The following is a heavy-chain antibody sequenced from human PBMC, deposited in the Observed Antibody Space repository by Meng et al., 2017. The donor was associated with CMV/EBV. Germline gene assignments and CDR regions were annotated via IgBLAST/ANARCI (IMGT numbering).Heavy chain of an antibody. Sequence: GESLKISCAASGFTFSSYSMNWVRQAPGKGLEWASSISSSSSYIYYADSVKGRFTISRDNAKNSLYLQMNSLRAEDTAVYYCARVNIVVVPAAIDGSSFSYYGMDVWGQGTTVTVSS. D-gene: IGHD2-2*01. J-gene: IGHJ6*02. CDR3: ARVNIVVVPAAIDGSSFSYYGMDV. CDR2: ISSSSSYI. V-gene: IGHV3-21*01. CDR1: GFTFSSYS.